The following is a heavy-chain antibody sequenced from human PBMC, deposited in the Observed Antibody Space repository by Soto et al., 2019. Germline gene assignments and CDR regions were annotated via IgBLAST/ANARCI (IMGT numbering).Heavy chain of an antibody. CDR2: IYPGDSDT. Sequence: PGESLKISCKGSGYSFTSYWIGWVRQMPGKGLEWMGIIYPGDSDTRYSPSFQGQVTISADKSISTAYLQWSSLKASDTDEYGHYSYYGMDVWGQGTTVTVSS. D-gene: IGHD3-10*01. CDR3: YSYYGMDV. CDR1: GYSFTSYW. J-gene: IGHJ6*02. V-gene: IGHV5-51*01.